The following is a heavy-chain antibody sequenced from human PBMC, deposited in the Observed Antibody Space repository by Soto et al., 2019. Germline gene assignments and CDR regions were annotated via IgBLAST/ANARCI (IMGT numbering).Heavy chain of an antibody. V-gene: IGHV3-23*01. CDR1: GFTFSSYA. CDR3: AKDRAVVVVAAPPLDFDY. CDR2: ISGSGGST. D-gene: IGHD2-15*01. Sequence: EGSLRLSCAASGFTFSSYAMSWVRQAPGKGLEWVSAISGSGGSTYYADSVKGRFTISRDNSRNTLYLQMNSLRAEDTAVYYCAKDRAVVVVAAPPLDFDYWGQGTLVTVSS. J-gene: IGHJ4*02.